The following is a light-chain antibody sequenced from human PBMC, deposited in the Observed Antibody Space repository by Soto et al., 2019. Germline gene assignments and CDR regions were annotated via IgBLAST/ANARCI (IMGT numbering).Light chain of an antibody. Sequence: EIVFTQYPATLSFSPVERATLSCRASQSVSSYLAWFQQKPGQAPRLLIYGASNRATGIPARFSGSGSGTDFTLTISSLEPEDFAVYYCQQSTNWPTFGQGTKVDIK. CDR2: GAS. CDR3: QQSTNWPT. J-gene: IGKJ1*01. CDR1: QSVSSY. V-gene: IGKV3-11*01.